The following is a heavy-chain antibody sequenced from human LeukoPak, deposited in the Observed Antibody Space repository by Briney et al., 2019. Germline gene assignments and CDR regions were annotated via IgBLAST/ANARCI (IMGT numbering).Heavy chain of an antibody. D-gene: IGHD3-22*01. J-gene: IGHJ4*02. V-gene: IGHV3-23*01. CDR1: GFTFSSYG. CDR2: ISGSGGST. Sequence: PGGTLRLSCAASGFTFSSYGMSWVRQAPGKGLEWVSAISGSGGSTYYADSVKGRFTISRDNSKNTLYLQMNSLRAEDTAIYYCAKDRYYDSSGYYLGNYFDYWGQGTLVTVSS. CDR3: AKDRYYDSSGYYLGNYFDY.